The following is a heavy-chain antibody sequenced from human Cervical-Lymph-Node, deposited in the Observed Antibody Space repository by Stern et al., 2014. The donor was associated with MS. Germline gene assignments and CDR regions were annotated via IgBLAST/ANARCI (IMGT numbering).Heavy chain of an antibody. CDR3: ASYAMDV. CDR1: GFTFSGYA. V-gene: IGHV3-30*04. CDR2: ISYDGSNT. J-gene: IGHJ6*02. Sequence: VQLVESRGGVVQPGRSLRLSCAASGFTFSGYAMHWVRQAPGKGLEWVAVISYDGSNTYYADSVKGRFTISRDNSKNTLFLQMDSLRIEDTAVYYCASYAMDVWGQATTVTVSS.